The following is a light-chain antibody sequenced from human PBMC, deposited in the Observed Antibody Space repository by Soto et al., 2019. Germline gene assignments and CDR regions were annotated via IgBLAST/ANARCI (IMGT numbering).Light chain of an antibody. V-gene: IGKV1-39*01. CDR1: QSISNY. CDR3: QQSYRVPLT. Sequence: DIQMTQSPSSLSASVGDRVTLTCRASQSISNYLNWYQQRPGKAPKLLIYAASRFQSGVPSRFSGSGSGTEFTLTISSLQPEDFATYFCQQSYRVPLTFGGGTKVEIK. J-gene: IGKJ4*01. CDR2: AAS.